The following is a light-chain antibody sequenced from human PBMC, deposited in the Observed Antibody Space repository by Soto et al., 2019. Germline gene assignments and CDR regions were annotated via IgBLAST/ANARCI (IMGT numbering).Light chain of an antibody. CDR2: AAS. V-gene: IGKV1-5*01. CDR3: QQYNSYSRT. J-gene: IGKJ1*01. Sequence: DIQMTQSPSTLSASVGDRVTITCRASQSISSWLAWYQQKPGKAPKLLIYAASSLESGVPSRFSGSGSGTEFTLNISSLQPDDFATYYCQQYNSYSRTFGQGTKVEIK. CDR1: QSISSW.